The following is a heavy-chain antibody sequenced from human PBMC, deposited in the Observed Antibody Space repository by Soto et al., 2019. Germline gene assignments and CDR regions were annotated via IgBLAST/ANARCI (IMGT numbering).Heavy chain of an antibody. D-gene: IGHD5-12*01. CDR1: GGSVSSGSYY. J-gene: IGHJ6*02. Sequence: SETLSLTCTVSGGSVSSGSYYWSWIRQPPGKGLEWIGYIYYSGSTNYNPSLKSRVTIPVDTSKNQFSLKLSSVTAADTAVYYCAREKSVATIFDYYYGMDVWGQGTTVTVSS. V-gene: IGHV4-61*01. CDR3: AREKSVATIFDYYYGMDV. CDR2: IYYSGST.